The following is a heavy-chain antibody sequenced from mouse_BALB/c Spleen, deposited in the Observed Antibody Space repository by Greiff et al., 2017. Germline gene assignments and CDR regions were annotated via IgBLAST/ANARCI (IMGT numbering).Heavy chain of an antibody. CDR2: IWGDGST. CDR3: ARGGMITTYAMDY. V-gene: IGHV2-6-7*01. J-gene: IGHJ4*01. CDR1: GFSLTGYG. D-gene: IGHD2-4*01. Sequence: VMLVESGPGLVAPSQSLSITCTVSGFSLTGYGVNWVRQPPGKGLEWLGMIWGDGSTDYNSALKSRLSISKDNSKSQVFLKMNSLQTDDTARYYCARGGMITTYAMDYWGQGTSVTVSS.